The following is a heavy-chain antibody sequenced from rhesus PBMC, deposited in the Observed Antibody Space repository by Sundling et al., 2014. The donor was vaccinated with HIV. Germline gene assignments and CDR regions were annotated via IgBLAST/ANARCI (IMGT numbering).Heavy chain of an antibody. D-gene: IGHD4-29*01. CDR1: GFTFSDHY. Sequence: EVQLLESGGGLVQPGGSLRLSCVASGFTFSDHYMDWVRQAPGKGLEWVSSISGSSSTTLYPDSVKGRFTISRDNAKNTVYLQMNSLRAEDTAVYYCASYMTTVAAGFDYWGQGVLVTVSS. CDR2: ISGSSSTT. J-gene: IGHJ4*01. CDR3: ASYMTTVAAGFDY. V-gene: IGHV3-110*01.